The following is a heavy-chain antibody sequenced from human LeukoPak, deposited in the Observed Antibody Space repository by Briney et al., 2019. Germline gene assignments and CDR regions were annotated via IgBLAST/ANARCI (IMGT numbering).Heavy chain of an antibody. D-gene: IGHD1-1*01. CDR1: GYTFTGYY. J-gene: IGHJ2*01. V-gene: IGHV1-18*04. CDR2: LSPYNGNT. Sequence: ASVKVSCKASGYTFTGYYMHWVRQAPGQGLEWMGWLSPYNGNTHYAQKLQGRVTMTTDTSTSTAYMEVRSLRSDDTAVYYCAREAWQQLGSLYFDLWGRGTLVTVSS. CDR3: AREAWQQLGSLYFDL.